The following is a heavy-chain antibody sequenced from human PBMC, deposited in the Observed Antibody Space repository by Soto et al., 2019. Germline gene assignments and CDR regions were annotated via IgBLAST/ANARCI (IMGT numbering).Heavy chain of an antibody. Sequence: ASVKVSCKESGYTFSSYYIHWVLQAPGQGFEWIGIINPNGGSTNYAQNFKGRLTVTRDTSTATVYMDLSALTSDDTAMYYCARGPDYKFRRGYRAVDYWGQGTVGSVSS. CDR3: ARGPDYKFRRGYRAVDY. D-gene: IGHD3-3*01. CDR2: INPNGGST. CDR1: GYTFSSYY. J-gene: IGHJ4*02. V-gene: IGHV1-46*01.